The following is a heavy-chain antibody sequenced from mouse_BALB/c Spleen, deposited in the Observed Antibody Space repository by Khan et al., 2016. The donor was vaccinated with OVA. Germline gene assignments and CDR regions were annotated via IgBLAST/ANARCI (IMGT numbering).Heavy chain of an antibody. CDR2: INPDSADT. Sequence: EVQLQESGPELVESGASVKMSCKASGYTFTNYVIHWVKQKPGQGLEWIGYINPDSADTRYNEKFKGKATLTSDISSTTAYMDLISLTSEDSAVYYCAREASSWDFSFPYWGQGTLVTVSA. V-gene: IGHV1S136*01. CDR1: GYTFTNYV. J-gene: IGHJ3*01. D-gene: IGHD4-1*01. CDR3: AREASSWDFSFPY.